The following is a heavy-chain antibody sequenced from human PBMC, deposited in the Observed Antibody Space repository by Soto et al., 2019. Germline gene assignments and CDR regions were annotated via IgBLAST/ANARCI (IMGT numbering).Heavy chain of an antibody. D-gene: IGHD3-16*02. Sequence: GGSLRLSCAASGFAFSSYAMHWVRQAPGKGLEWVAVIWYDGSNKYYADSAKGRFTISRDNSKNTVYLQMNSLGADDTAVYYCASPGHLRHYDYIGGNYRLDYWGQGTLVTVSS. CDR3: ASPGHLRHYDYIGGNYRLDY. J-gene: IGHJ4*02. CDR1: GFAFSSYA. V-gene: IGHV3-33*01. CDR2: IWYDGSNK.